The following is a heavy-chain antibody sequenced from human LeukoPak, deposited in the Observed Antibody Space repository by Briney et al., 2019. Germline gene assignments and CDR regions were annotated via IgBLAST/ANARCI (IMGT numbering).Heavy chain of an antibody. CDR3: ARCWAAAGHYYYYGMDV. V-gene: IGHV4-59*08. J-gene: IGHJ6*02. D-gene: IGHD6-13*01. CDR1: GGSISSYY. CDR2: IYYSGST. Sequence: SETLSLTCTVSGGSISSYYWSWIRQPPGKGLEWIGYIYYSGSTNYNPSLKSRVTISVDTSKNQFSLKLSSVTAADTAVYYCARCWAAAGHYYYYGMDVWGQGTLVTGSS.